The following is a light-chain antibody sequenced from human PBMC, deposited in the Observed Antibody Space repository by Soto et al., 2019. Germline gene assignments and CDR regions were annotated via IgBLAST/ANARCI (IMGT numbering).Light chain of an antibody. CDR1: STDIDNYSF. Sequence: QSALTQPASVSGSPGQSITISCSGTSTDIDNYSFVSWYQQHPGQAPKLIIYDGSERPSGVSNRFSGSRSDNTASLTISGLQAEDEADYYCGSYTSATTWVFGGGTKLTVL. V-gene: IGLV2-23*01. J-gene: IGLJ3*02. CDR2: DGS. CDR3: GSYTSATTWV.